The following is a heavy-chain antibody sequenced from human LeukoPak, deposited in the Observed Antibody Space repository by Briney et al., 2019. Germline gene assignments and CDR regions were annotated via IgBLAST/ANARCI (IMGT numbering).Heavy chain of an antibody. CDR2: IYYSGST. Sequence: PSETLSLTCTVSGXSISSYYWSWIRQPPGKGLEWIGYIYYSGSTNYNPSLKSRVTISVDTSKNQFCLKLSSVTAADTAVYYCARGRGPYYDSSGYYRDAFDIWGQGTMVTVSS. D-gene: IGHD3-22*01. CDR3: ARGRGPYYDSSGYYRDAFDI. CDR1: GXSISSYY. J-gene: IGHJ3*02. V-gene: IGHV4-59*01.